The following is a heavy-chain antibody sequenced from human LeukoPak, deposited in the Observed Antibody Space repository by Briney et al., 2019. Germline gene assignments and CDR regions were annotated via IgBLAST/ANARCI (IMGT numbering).Heavy chain of an antibody. CDR2: ISYDGSNK. CDR1: GFTFSSYG. J-gene: IGHJ4*02. D-gene: IGHD6-13*01. Sequence: GRSLRLSCAASGFTFSSYGMHWVRQAPGKGLEWVAVISYDGSNKYYADSVKGRFTISRDNSKSTLYLQMNSLRAEDTAVYYCAKDDGGSNWYYFDYWGQGTLVTVSS. CDR3: AKDDGGSNWYYFDY. V-gene: IGHV3-30*18.